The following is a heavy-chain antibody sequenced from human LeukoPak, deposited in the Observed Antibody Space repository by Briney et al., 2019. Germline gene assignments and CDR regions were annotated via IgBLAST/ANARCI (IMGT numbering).Heavy chain of an antibody. V-gene: IGHV1-2*02. J-gene: IGHJ4*02. D-gene: IGHD2-15*01. CDR3: ARLVVTAATPFDY. Sequence: ASVKVSCKASGYTFTDYYIHWVRQAPGQDLEWMGWINPNSGGTNYAQKFQGRVTMTRDTSISTTYMDLSRLTSDDTAVYFCARLVVTAATPFDYWGQGTLVTVSS. CDR1: GYTFTDYY. CDR2: INPNSGGT.